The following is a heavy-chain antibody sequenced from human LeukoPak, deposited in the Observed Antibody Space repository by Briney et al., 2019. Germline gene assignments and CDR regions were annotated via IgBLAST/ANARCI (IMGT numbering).Heavy chain of an antibody. CDR1: GGSISSYY. CDR2: IYYSGST. J-gene: IGHJ4*02. V-gene: IGHV4-59*01. CDR3: ARGRLPYYFDY. D-gene: IGHD5-12*01. Sequence: SETLSLTCTVSGGSISSYYWSWIRQPPGKGLEWIGYIYYSGSTNYNPSLKSRVTISVDTSKNQFSLKLSSVTAADTAVYYCARGRLPYYFDYWGQGTLATVSS.